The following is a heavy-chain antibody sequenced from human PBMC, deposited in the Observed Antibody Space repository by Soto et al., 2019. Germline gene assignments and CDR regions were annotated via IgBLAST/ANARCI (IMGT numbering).Heavy chain of an antibody. CDR3: ARRRSGELVPATYFYC. V-gene: IGHV5-51*01. J-gene: IGHJ4*02. CDR2: IYPGDSDT. Sequence: GASLKISCNGSGYSFTSYWIGWVRQMPGKGLEWMGIIYPGDSDTRYSPSFQGQVTISADKSISTAYLQWSSLKASDTAMYYCARRRSGELVPATYFYCWRQGTLVSVYS. D-gene: IGHD3-10*01. CDR1: GYSFTSYW.